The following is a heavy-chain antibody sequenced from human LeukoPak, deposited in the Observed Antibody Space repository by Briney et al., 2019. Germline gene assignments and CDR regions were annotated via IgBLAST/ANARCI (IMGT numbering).Heavy chain of an antibody. CDR2: ISYDGSNK. Sequence: GGSLRLSCAASGFTFSSYGMHWVRQAPGKGLEWVAVISYDGSNKYYADSVKGRFTISRDNSKNTLYLQMNSLRAEDTAVYYCAKGGDYFDYWGQGTLVTVSS. J-gene: IGHJ4*02. V-gene: IGHV3-30*18. CDR3: AKGGDYFDY. D-gene: IGHD3-10*01. CDR1: GFTFSSYG.